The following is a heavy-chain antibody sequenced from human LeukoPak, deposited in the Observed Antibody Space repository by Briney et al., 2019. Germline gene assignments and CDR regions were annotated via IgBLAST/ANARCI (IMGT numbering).Heavy chain of an antibody. CDR2: IYYSGST. V-gene: IGHV4-39*01. CDR3: ANLSYYYDSSGYGQS. D-gene: IGHD3-22*01. CDR1: GGSISSYY. J-gene: IGHJ4*02. Sequence: PSETLSLTCTVSGGSISSYYWGWIRQPPGKGLEWIGSIYYSGSTYYNPSLKSRVTISVDTSKNQFSLKLSSVTAADTAVYYCANLSYYYDSSGYGQSWGQGTLVTVSS.